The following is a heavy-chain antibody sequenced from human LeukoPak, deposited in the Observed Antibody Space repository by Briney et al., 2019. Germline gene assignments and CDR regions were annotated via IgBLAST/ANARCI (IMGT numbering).Heavy chain of an antibody. Sequence: GGSLRLSCAASGFTFSSYSMNWVRQAPGKGLEWVSSISSSSSYIYYADSVKGRFTISRDNAKNSLYLQMNSLRAEDTAVYYCARSIAVAGIGYYYYYMDVWGKGTTVTVSS. CDR1: GFTFSSYS. CDR3: ARSIAVAGIGYYYYYMDV. D-gene: IGHD6-19*01. J-gene: IGHJ6*03. CDR2: ISSSSSYI. V-gene: IGHV3-21*01.